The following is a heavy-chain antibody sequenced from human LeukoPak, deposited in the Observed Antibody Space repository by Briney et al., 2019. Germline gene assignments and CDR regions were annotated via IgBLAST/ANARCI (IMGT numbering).Heavy chain of an antibody. CDR2: IYYSGSA. Sequence: SETLSLTCTVSGGSISSSSYYWGWIRQPPGKGLEWIGSIYYSGSAYYNPSLKSRVTISVDTSKNQFSLKLSSVIAADTAVYYCARSVWSGYYDFDYWGQGTLVTVSS. CDR3: ARSVWSGYYDFDY. V-gene: IGHV4-39*01. D-gene: IGHD3-3*01. CDR1: GGSISSSSYY. J-gene: IGHJ4*02.